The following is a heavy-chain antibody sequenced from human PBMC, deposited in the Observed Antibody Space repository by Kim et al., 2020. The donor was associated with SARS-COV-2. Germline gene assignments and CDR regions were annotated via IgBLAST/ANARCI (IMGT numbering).Heavy chain of an antibody. J-gene: IGHJ4*02. CDR3: ARILRDGYNLPLIDY. D-gene: IGHD5-12*01. Sequence: DSVKGRFTISRDNSKNTLYLQMNSLRAEDTAVYYCARILRDGYNLPLIDYWGQGTLVTVSS. V-gene: IGHV3-53*01.